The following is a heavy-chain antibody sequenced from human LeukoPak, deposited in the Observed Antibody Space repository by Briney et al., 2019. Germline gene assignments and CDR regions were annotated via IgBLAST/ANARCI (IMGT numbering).Heavy chain of an antibody. Sequence: PGGSLRLSCAASGFTFSSCSMNWVRQAPGKGLEWVSSISSSSSYIYYADSVKGRFTISRDNAKNSLYLQMNSLRAEDTAVYYCARAKSSSSWHDYWGQGTLVTVSS. CDR2: ISSSSSYI. V-gene: IGHV3-21*01. J-gene: IGHJ4*02. D-gene: IGHD6-13*01. CDR1: GFTFSSCS. CDR3: ARAKSSSSWHDY.